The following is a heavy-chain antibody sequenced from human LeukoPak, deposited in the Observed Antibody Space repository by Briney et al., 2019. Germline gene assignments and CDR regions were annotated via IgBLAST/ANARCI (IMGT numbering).Heavy chain of an antibody. Sequence: GASVKVSCKASGGTFSSYTISWVRQAPGQGLEWMGRIIPILGIANYAQKFQGRVTIIADKSTSTAYMELSSLRSEDTAVYYCARGVPSSSSDWFDPWGQGTLVTVSS. CDR1: GGTFSSYT. D-gene: IGHD6-6*01. CDR2: IIPILGIA. CDR3: ARGVPSSSSDWFDP. J-gene: IGHJ5*02. V-gene: IGHV1-69*02.